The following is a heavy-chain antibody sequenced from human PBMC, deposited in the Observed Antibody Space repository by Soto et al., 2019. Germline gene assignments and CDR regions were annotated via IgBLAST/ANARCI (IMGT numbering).Heavy chain of an antibody. V-gene: IGHV3-21*01. D-gene: IGHD3-10*01. CDR2: ISSSSSYI. J-gene: IGHJ4*02. CDR1: GFTFSSYS. Sequence: ESLRLSCAASGFTFSSYSMNWVRQAAGKGLEWVSSISSSSSYIYYADSVKGRFTISRDNAKNSLYLQMNSLRAEDTAVYYCARVGYYGSGSYYITWFDYWGQGTLVTVS. CDR3: ARVGYYGSGSYYITWFDY.